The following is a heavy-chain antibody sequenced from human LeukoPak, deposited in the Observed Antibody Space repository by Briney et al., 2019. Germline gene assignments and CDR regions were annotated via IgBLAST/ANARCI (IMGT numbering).Heavy chain of an antibody. CDR1: GYTFTSYY. CDR2: IIPIFGTA. D-gene: IGHD6-6*01. V-gene: IGHV1-69*13. J-gene: IGHJ4*02. Sequence: SVKVSCKASGYTFTSYYMHWVRQAPGQGLEWMGGIIPIFGTANYAQKFQGRVTITADEPTSTAHMELSSLRSEDTAVYYCARDWYGAAHDYWGQGTLVTVSS. CDR3: ARDWYGAAHDY.